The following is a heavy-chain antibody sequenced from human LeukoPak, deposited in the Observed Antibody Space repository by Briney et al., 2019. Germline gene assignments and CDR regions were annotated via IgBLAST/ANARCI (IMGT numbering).Heavy chain of an antibody. D-gene: IGHD3-16*02. Sequence: GGSLRLSCGASGFSFSTYGMTWVRQAPGKGLEWVSGISGSGESTYYADSVKGRFTISRDNSKNTLYLQMNTLGAEDTAVYFCAREEHYRRYFALWGRGTLVTVSS. V-gene: IGHV3-23*01. J-gene: IGHJ2*01. CDR3: AREEHYRRYFAL. CDR1: GFSFSTYG. CDR2: ISGSGEST.